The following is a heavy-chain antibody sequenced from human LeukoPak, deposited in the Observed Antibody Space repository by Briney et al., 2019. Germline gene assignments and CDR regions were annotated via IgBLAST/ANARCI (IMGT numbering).Heavy chain of an antibody. V-gene: IGHV4-38-2*02. Sequence: SETLSLTCTVSGYSISSGNYWDRIRQPPGKGLEWIGSIYYSGSTYYNPSLKSRITISVDTSKNQFSLKLSSVTAADTAVYYCARAPGLSYMDVWGKGTTVTVSS. J-gene: IGHJ6*03. CDR3: ARAPGLSYMDV. CDR2: IYYSGST. CDR1: GYSISSGNY.